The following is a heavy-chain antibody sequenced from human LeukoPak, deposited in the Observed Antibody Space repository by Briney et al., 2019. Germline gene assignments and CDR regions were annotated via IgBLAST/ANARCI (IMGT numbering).Heavy chain of an antibody. CDR3: ARDGSSGWYTPDY. Sequence: GGSLSLSWAASGFTFCSYWMSWVRQAPGKGLEWVANIEEDGSDKHYADSVKGRFTISRDNSKNTLYLQMNSLRAEDTAVYYCARDGSSGWYTPDYWGQGTLVTVSS. V-gene: IGHV3-7*01. J-gene: IGHJ4*02. CDR2: IEEDGSDK. D-gene: IGHD6-19*01. CDR1: GFTFCSYW.